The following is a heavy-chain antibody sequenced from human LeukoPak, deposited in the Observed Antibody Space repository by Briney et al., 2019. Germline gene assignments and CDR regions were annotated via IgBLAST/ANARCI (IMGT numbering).Heavy chain of an antibody. CDR1: GFTFSSYA. Sequence: GGSLRLSCAASGFTFSSYAMSWVRQAPGKGLEWVSAISGSGGSTYYADSVKGRFTISRDNSKNTLYLQMNSLRAEDTAVYYCAKSCRGGPKAFPFIAARQNYFDYWGQGTLVTVSS. CDR2: ISGSGGST. J-gene: IGHJ4*02. CDR3: AKSCRGGPKAFPFIAARQNYFDY. D-gene: IGHD6-6*01. V-gene: IGHV3-23*01.